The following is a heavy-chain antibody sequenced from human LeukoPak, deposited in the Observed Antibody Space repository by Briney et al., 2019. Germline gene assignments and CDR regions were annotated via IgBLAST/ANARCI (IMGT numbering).Heavy chain of an antibody. CDR1: GGSISSYY. CDR3: TRAPVPQQNYDFWSGYYRGGAFDI. J-gene: IGHJ3*02. CDR2: IYYSGST. Sequence: SETLSLTCTVSGGSISSYYWSWIRQPPGKGLEWIGYIYYSGSTNYNPSLKSRVTISVDTSKNQFSLKLSSVTAADTAVYYCTRAPVPQQNYDFWSGYYRGGAFDIWGQGTMVTVPS. D-gene: IGHD3-3*01. V-gene: IGHV4-59*01.